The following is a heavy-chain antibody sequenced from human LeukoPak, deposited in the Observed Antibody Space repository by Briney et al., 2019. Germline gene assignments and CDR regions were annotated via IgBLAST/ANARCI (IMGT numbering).Heavy chain of an antibody. Sequence: GSLRLSCAASGFTFSSYSMNWVRQAPGKGLEWVSAISGSGGSTYYADSVKGRFTISRDNSKNTLYLQMNSLRAEDTAVYYCARNRITIFGVVIPSGWFDPWGQGTLVTVSS. D-gene: IGHD3-3*01. CDR3: ARNRITIFGVVIPSGWFDP. CDR2: ISGSGGST. V-gene: IGHV3-23*01. J-gene: IGHJ5*02. CDR1: GFTFSSYS.